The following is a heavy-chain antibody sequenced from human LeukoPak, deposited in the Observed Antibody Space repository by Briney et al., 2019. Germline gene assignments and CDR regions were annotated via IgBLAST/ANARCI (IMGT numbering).Heavy chain of an antibody. D-gene: IGHD3-10*01. CDR1: GGSISSGGYY. J-gene: IGHJ4*02. V-gene: IGHV4-34*01. CDR2: INHSGST. Sequence: PSETLSLTCAVSGGSISSGGYYWSWIRQPPGKGLEWIGEINHSGSTNYNPSLKSRVTISVDTSRNQFSLKLSSVTAADTAVYYCARVQKKRITMVRGVIIKPSGLDYWGQGTLVTVSS. CDR3: ARVQKKRITMVRGVIIKPSGLDY.